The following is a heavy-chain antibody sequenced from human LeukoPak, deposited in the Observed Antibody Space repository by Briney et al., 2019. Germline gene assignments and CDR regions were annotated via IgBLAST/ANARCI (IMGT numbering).Heavy chain of an antibody. CDR3: ARGPPRYFDWLFPYPFDY. D-gene: IGHD3-9*01. CDR1: GFTFSSYA. V-gene: IGHV3-30*04. CDR2: ISYDGSNK. J-gene: IGHJ4*02. Sequence: LPGRSLRLSCAASGFTFSSYAMHWVRQAPGKGLEWVAVISYDGSNKYYADSVKGRFTISRDNSKNTLYLQMNSLRAEDTAVYYCARGPPRYFDWLFPYPFDYWGQGTLVTVSS.